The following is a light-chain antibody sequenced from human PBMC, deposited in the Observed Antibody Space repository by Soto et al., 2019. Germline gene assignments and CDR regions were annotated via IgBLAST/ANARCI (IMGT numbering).Light chain of an antibody. Sequence: DLVMTQTPLSSPVTLGQPASISCRSSQGLVHSDGNTYLNWLHQRPGQPPRLLIYKTSIRFSGVPDRFSGSGAGKDFTLRISRVEPEDVGVYCCVQATQFPHTFGQGTKLEIQ. CDR1: QGLVHSDGNTY. CDR3: VQATQFPHT. V-gene: IGKV2-24*01. J-gene: IGKJ2*01. CDR2: KTS.